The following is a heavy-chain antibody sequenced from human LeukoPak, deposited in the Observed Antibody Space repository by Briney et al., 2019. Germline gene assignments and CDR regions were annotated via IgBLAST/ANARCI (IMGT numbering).Heavy chain of an antibody. D-gene: IGHD5-18*01. CDR1: GFTFSSYS. J-gene: IGHJ4*02. V-gene: IGHV3-21*01. Sequence: PGGSLRLSCAASGFTFSSYSMNWVRQAPGKGLEWVSSISSSSGYIYYADSVKGRFTISRDNAKNSLYLQMNSLRAEDTAVYYCAREGPDTAIGVPDYWGQGTLVTVSS. CDR3: AREGPDTAIGVPDY. CDR2: ISSSSGYI.